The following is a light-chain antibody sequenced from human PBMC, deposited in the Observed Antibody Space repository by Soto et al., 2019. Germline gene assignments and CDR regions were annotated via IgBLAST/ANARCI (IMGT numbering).Light chain of an antibody. CDR2: GAS. CDR3: QQYNSYSRIT. CDR1: QSVNSN. V-gene: IGKV3-15*01. Sequence: EIVMTQSPATLSVSPGERATLSCRASQSVNSNLAWYQQKPGQAPRLLIYGASSRATGIPARFSGSGSGTEFTLTITSLQSEDFATYYCQQYNSYSRITFGPGTKVDIK. J-gene: IGKJ3*01.